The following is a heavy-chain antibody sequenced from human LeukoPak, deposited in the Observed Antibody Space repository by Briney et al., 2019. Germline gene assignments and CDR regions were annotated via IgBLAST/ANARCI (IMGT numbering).Heavy chain of an antibody. J-gene: IGHJ6*04. V-gene: IGHV3-33*01. CDR1: GFTFSSYG. D-gene: IGHD2-2*01. CDR2: IWYDGSNK. Sequence: GGSLRLSSAASGFTFSSYGMHWVRQAPGKGLEWVAVIWYDGSNKYYADSVKGRFTISRDNSKNTLYLQMNSLRAEDTAVYYCARDFGDIVVVPAPYYGMDVWGKGTTVTVSS. CDR3: ARDFGDIVVVPAPYYGMDV.